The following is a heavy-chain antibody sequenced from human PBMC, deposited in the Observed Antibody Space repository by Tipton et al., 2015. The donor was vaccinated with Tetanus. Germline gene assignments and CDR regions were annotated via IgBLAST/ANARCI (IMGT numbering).Heavy chain of an antibody. D-gene: IGHD2-15*01. J-gene: IGHJ4*02. Sequence: VQLVQSGAEVKKPGESLKISCKGSGYTFTSYWIGWVRQMPGKGLEWMGILYPGDSDTRYSPSFQGQVTISADKSISTAYLHWSGLRASDTAIYYCATSGGDCSGGSCYSVWGQGTLVTVSS. CDR1: GYTFTSYW. CDR3: ATSGGDCSGGSCYSV. V-gene: IGHV5-51*03. CDR2: LYPGDSDT.